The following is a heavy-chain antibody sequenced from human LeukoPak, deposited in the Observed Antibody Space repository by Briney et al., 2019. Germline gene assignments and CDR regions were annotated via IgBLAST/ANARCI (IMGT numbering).Heavy chain of an antibody. CDR2: ISWNSGSI. Sequence: GGSLRLSCAASGFTFSSYAMSWVRQAPGKGLEWVSAISWNSGSIGYADSVKGRFTISRDNAKNSLYLQMNSLRAEDTALYYCARGIAAADVLDYFDYWGQGTLVTVSS. CDR1: GFTFSSYA. CDR3: ARGIAAADVLDYFDY. J-gene: IGHJ4*02. D-gene: IGHD6-13*01. V-gene: IGHV3-9*01.